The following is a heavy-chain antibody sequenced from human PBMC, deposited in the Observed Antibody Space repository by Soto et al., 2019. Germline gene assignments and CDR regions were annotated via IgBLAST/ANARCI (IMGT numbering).Heavy chain of an antibody. CDR2: VSPYNGNT. D-gene: IGHD1-1*01. CDR1: GYTFSNYG. V-gene: IGHV1-18*01. J-gene: IGHJ5*02. CDR3: PRKRGNNGTSGGFDP. Sequence: QVQLVQSGAEVKKPGASVKVSCKASGYTFSNYGISWVRQAPGQGLEWMGRVSPYNGNTNYEQKLQGRVTMTTDTPPRTAYRGLGSLNPAAPAVNSFPRKRGNNGTSGGFDPWGQGPLVTAS.